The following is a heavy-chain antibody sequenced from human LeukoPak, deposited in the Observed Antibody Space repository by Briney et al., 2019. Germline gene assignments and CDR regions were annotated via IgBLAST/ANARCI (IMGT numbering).Heavy chain of an antibody. CDR2: IYHSGST. V-gene: IGHV4-38-2*02. Sequence: ETLSLTCTVSGYSISSGYYWGWIRQPPGKGLEWIGSIYHSGSTYYNPSLKSRVTISVDTSKNQFSLKLSSVTAADTAVYYCARGVVTAKVIWFDPWGQGTLVTVSS. J-gene: IGHJ5*02. D-gene: IGHD2-21*02. CDR3: ARGVVTAKVIWFDP. CDR1: GYSISSGYY.